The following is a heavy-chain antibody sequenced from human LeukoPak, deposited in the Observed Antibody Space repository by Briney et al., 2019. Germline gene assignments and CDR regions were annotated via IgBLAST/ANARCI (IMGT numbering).Heavy chain of an antibody. J-gene: IGHJ6*02. CDR3: ASGAHYQIVVSAAIDYYGMDV. CDR2: INHSGST. D-gene: IGHD2-2*01. V-gene: IGHV4-34*01. Sequence: SETLSLTCAVYGGSFSGYYWSWIRQPPGKGLEWIGEINHSGSTNYNPSLKSRVTISVDTSKNQFSLKLSSVTAADAAVYYCASGAHYQIVVSAAIDYYGMDVWGQGTTVTVSS. CDR1: GGSFSGYY.